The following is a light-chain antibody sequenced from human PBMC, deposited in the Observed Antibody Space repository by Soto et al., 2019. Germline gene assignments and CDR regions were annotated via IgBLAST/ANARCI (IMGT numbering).Light chain of an antibody. V-gene: IGKV3-20*01. Sequence: EIVLTQSPGTLSLSPGERATLSCRASQSVSSSNLAWYQQKPGQAPRLLIYGASSRATGIPDRFSGGGSGTHFTLTISRLEPEDFAVYHCQQYGDSPFTFGPGTNVDIK. CDR1: QSVSSSN. CDR2: GAS. J-gene: IGKJ3*01. CDR3: QQYGDSPFT.